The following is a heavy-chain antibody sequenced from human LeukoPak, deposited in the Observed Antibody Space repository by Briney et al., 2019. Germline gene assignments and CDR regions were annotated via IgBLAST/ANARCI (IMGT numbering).Heavy chain of an antibody. V-gene: IGHV1-18*01. CDR3: ARDCSTSCYWFDP. CDR2: ISGYDGNT. D-gene: IGHD2-2*01. CDR1: GYTFTTYG. J-gene: IGHJ5*02. Sequence: ASVKVSCKACGYTFTTYGISWVRQAPGQGLEWMGWISGYDGNTKYAQQLQGRVTMTTDTSTSTAYMELRSLRSDDTAVYYCARDCSTSCYWFDPWGQGTLVTVAS.